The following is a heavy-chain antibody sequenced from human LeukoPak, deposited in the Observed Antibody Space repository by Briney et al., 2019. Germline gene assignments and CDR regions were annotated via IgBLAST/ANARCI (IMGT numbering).Heavy chain of an antibody. CDR3: ARVSFGDCAFDY. J-gene: IGHJ4*02. D-gene: IGHD2-21*02. CDR1: GFTFSSYA. CDR2: IWYDGSNK. Sequence: HSGGSLRLSCATSGFTFSSYAFHWVRQAPGKGLEWVAVIWYDGSNKYYADSVKGRFTISRDNSKNTLYLQMNSLRAEDTAMYYCARVSFGDCAFDYWGQGTLVTVSS. V-gene: IGHV3-33*08.